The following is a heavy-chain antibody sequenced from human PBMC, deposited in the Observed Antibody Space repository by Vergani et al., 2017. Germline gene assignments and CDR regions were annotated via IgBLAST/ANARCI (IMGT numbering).Heavy chain of an antibody. CDR3: AREPYYYDSSGYSQWDY. V-gene: IGHV5-10-1*03. D-gene: IGHD3-22*01. Sequence: EVQLVQSGAEVKKPGESLRISCKGSGYSFTSYWISWVRQMPGKGLEWMGRIDPRDSYTNYSPSFQGHVTISADKSISTAYLQWSSLKASDTAMYYCAREPYYYDSSGYSQWDYWGQGTLVTVSS. J-gene: IGHJ4*02. CDR1: GYSFTSYW. CDR2: IDPRDSYT.